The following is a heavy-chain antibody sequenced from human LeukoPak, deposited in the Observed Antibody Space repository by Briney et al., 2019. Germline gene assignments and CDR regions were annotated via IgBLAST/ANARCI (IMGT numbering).Heavy chain of an antibody. CDR1: GFTSSTYW. Sequence: GGALRLSSAASGFTSSTYWMSWVRQAPGKGLEWVANIKEDGSAKYSVDSVKGRFTISRDNAKNTLYLQMNSLRAEDTAVYYCARDSPGYGAYDLGWGQGTLVTVSS. D-gene: IGHD5-12*01. V-gene: IGHV3-7*04. J-gene: IGHJ4*02. CDR2: IKEDGSAK. CDR3: ARDSPGYGAYDLG.